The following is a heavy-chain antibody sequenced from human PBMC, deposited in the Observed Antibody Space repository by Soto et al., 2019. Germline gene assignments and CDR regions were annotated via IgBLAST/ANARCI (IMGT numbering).Heavy chain of an antibody. CDR3: ARAMVRGVTTPGTDY. CDR1: RFTFSSYG. Sequence: RRLSCAASRFTFSSYGMHWVRQAPGKGLEWVAVIWYDGSNKYYADSVKGRFTISRDNSKNTLYLQMNSLRAEDTAVYYCARAMVRGVTTPGTDYWGQGTLVTVSS. V-gene: IGHV3-33*01. CDR2: IWYDGSNK. J-gene: IGHJ4*02. D-gene: IGHD3-10*01.